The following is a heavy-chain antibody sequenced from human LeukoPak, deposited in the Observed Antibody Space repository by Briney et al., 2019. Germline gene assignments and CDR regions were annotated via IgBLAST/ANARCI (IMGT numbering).Heavy chain of an antibody. J-gene: IGHJ4*02. CDR2: ISSTSSYT. D-gene: IGHD3-3*01. CDR1: GFTFSDYY. CDR3: ARDDWEWDF. V-gene: IGHV3-11*06. Sequence: GGSLRLSCAASGFTFSDYYMSWIRQAPGKGQEWVSYISSTSSYTNYADSVKGRFTISRDNSKNSLFLQMNSLKAEDTAVYYCARDDWEWDFWGQGTLVTVSS.